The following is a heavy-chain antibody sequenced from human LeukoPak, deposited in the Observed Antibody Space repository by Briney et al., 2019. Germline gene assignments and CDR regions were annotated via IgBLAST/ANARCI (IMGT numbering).Heavy chain of an antibody. CDR3: ARDPVGEATVGY. J-gene: IGHJ4*02. V-gene: IGHV4-31*03. D-gene: IGHD4-23*01. Sequence: SETLSLTCTVSGGSISSGGYYWSWIRQPPGKGLEWIGYIYYSGSTYYNPSLKSRVTISVDTSKNQFSLKLSSVTAADTAVYYCARDPVGEATVGYWGQGTLVTVSS. CDR1: GGSISSGGYY. CDR2: IYYSGST.